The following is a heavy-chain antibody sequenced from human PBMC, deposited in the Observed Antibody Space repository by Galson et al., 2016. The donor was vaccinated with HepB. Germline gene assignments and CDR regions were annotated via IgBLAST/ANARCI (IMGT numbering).Heavy chain of an antibody. CDR1: GFSLSSYS. J-gene: IGHJ6*02. Sequence: SLRLSCAASGFSLSSYSMNWVRQAPGKGLEWVSDISSSFSPIYYADSVQGRFTISRDNAKNTLYLQMNSMRHEDTAVYYCARAVPYYYYSNGMDVWGQGTTVTVSS. D-gene: IGHD3-22*01. V-gene: IGHV3-48*02. CDR3: ARAVPYYYYSNGMDV. CDR2: ISSSFSPI.